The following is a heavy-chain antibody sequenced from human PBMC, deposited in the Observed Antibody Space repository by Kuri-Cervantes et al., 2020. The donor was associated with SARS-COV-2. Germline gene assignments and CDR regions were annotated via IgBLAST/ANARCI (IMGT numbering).Heavy chain of an antibody. D-gene: IGHD2-2*01. V-gene: IGHV4-4*07. CDR3: ARVRYCSSTSCRLGWYFDL. CDR1: GGSISSYY. Sequence: GSLRLSCTVSGGSISSYYWSWIRQPAGKGLEWIGRIYTSGSTNYNPSLKSRVTMSVDTSKNQFSPKLSSVTAADTAVYYCARVRYCSSTSCRLGWYFDLWGRGTLVTVSS. J-gene: IGHJ2*01. CDR2: IYTSGST.